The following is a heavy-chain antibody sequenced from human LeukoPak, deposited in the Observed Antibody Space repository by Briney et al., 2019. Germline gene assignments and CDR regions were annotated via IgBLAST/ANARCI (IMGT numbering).Heavy chain of an antibody. D-gene: IGHD2-15*01. V-gene: IGHV3-23*01. J-gene: IGHJ4*02. Sequence: GGSLRLSCAASGFTFSSYAMSWVRQAAGKGLECVSDISGSGGSTYYADSVKGRFTISRDNSKNTLYLQMNSLRAEDTAVYYCESSGRYYFDYWGQGTLVTVSS. CDR1: GFTFSSYA. CDR2: ISGSGGST. CDR3: ESSGRYYFDY.